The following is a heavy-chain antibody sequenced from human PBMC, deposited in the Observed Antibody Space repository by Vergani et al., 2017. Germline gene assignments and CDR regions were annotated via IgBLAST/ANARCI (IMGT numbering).Heavy chain of an antibody. Sequence: QLQLQESGPGLVKPSETLSLTCTVSGGSISSSSYYWGWIRQPPGKGLEWIGSIYYSGSTYYNPSLKSRVTISVDTSKNQFSLKLSSVTAADTAVYYCARRTISPEDYGSGSYNFDYWGQGTLVTVSS. V-gene: IGHV4-39*07. CDR3: ARRTISPEDYGSGSYNFDY. CDR2: IYYSGST. D-gene: IGHD3-10*01. J-gene: IGHJ4*02. CDR1: GGSISSSSYY.